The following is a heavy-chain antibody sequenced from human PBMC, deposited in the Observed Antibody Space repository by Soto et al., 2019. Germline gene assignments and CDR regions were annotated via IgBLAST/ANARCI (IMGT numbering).Heavy chain of an antibody. CDR1: GGSISSHSYY. CDR3: ARHKGGYYGGVDV. CDR2: VYYSGTT. J-gene: IGHJ6*02. D-gene: IGHD3-16*01. Sequence: QLQLQESGPGLVKPSETLSLTCTVSGGSISSHSYYWAGIRQPPGKGLEWNGNVYYSGTTYYNPPRKSRVTISVDTSKNQSSLKRSSVTAEDPAVYYCARHKGGYYGGVDVWGQGTTVTVSS. V-gene: IGHV4-39*01.